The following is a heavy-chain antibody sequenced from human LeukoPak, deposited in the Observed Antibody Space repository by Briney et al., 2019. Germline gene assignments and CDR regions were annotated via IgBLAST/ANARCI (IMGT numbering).Heavy chain of an antibody. CDR3: AKYYPDSSSYIDY. CDR1: GFTFSTYA. CDR2: ISGSGGST. V-gene: IGHV3-23*01. D-gene: IGHD3-22*01. J-gene: IGHJ4*02. Sequence: GASLRLSCAASGFTFSTYAMSWVRQAPGKGLEWVSAISGSGGSTYYADSVRGRFTISRDSSKNTLYLQMNSLRAEDTAVYYCAKYYPDSSSYIDYWGQGTLVTVSS.